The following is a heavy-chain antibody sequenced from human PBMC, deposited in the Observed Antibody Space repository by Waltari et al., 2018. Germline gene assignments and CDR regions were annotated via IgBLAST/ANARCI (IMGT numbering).Heavy chain of an antibody. CDR3: TTEFVTGTPGIDY. CDR1: GFTFSNAW. D-gene: IGHD1-20*01. V-gene: IGHV3-15*01. J-gene: IGHJ4*02. Sequence: EVQLVESGGGLVKPGGSLRLSCAASGFTFSNAWMSWVRQAPGKGLEWVGRIKSKTDGGTTDYAAPVKGRFTISRDDSKNTLYLQMNSLKTEDTAVYYCTTEFVTGTPGIDYWGQGTLVTVSS. CDR2: IKSKTDGGTT.